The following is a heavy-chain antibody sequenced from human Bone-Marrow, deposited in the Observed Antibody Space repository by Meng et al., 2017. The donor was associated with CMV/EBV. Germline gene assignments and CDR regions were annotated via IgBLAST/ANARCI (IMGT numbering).Heavy chain of an antibody. CDR3: ARGLMVRGVIYTENFYY. J-gene: IGHJ4*02. CDR2: ISYDGSNK. D-gene: IGHD3-10*01. V-gene: IGHV3-30-3*01. Sequence: GGSLRLSCAASGFTFSSYAMHWVRQAPGKGLEWVAVISYDGSNKYYADSVKGRFTISRDNSKNTLYLQMNSLRAEDTAVYYCARGLMVRGVIYTENFYYWGQGTLVTVAS. CDR1: GFTFSSYA.